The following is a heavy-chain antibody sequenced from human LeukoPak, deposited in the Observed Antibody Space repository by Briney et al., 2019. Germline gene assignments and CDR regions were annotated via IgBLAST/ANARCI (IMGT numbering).Heavy chain of an antibody. Sequence: GWSLRLSCAASGFTFSNAWMSWVRQAPGKGLEWVGRIKSKTDGGTTDYAAPVKGRFTISRDDSKNTLYLQMNSLKTEDTAVYYCTTVESDGDALDYWGQGTLVTVSS. CDR3: TTVESDGDALDY. CDR1: GFTFSNAW. CDR2: IKSKTDGGTT. D-gene: IGHD4-17*01. J-gene: IGHJ4*02. V-gene: IGHV3-15*01.